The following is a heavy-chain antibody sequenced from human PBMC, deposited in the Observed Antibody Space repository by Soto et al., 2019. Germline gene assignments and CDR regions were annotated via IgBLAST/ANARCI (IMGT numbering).Heavy chain of an antibody. V-gene: IGHV4-31*03. J-gene: IGHJ5*02. D-gene: IGHD3-10*01. CDR2: IYYSGST. CDR1: GGSISSADYY. Sequence: SETLSLTCTVSGGSISSADYYWSWIRQHPGKGLEWIGYIYYSGSTYYNPSLKSRVTLSLDTSKTQFSLKLTSVAAADTAVYYCARERYYYASGSYLGTGFDPWGQGTLVTVSS. CDR3: ARERYYYASGSYLGTGFDP.